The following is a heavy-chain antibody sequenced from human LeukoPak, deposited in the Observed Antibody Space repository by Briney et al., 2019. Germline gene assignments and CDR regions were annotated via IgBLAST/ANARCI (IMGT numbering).Heavy chain of an antibody. CDR2: INPNNGGT. J-gene: IGHJ3*02. CDR1: GYTFTGYY. V-gene: IGHV1-2*04. D-gene: IGHD3-22*01. CDR3: ATPYYYDSSDAFDI. Sequence: GASVKVSCKASGYTFTGYYMHWVRQAPGQGLEWMGWINPNNGGTNYAQKFQGWVTMTRDTSISTAYMELSRLRSDDTAVYYCATPYYYDSSDAFDIWGQGTMVTVSS.